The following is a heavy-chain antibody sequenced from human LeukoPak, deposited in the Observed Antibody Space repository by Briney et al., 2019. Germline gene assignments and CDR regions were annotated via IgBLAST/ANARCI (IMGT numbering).Heavy chain of an antibody. CDR3: ASSTNWGKFNY. V-gene: IGHV4-59*01. Sequence: SETLSLTCTVSGGSISSYYWSWIRQPPGKGLEWIGYIYYSGSTNYNPSLKSRVTISVDTSKNQFSLKLSSVTAADTAVYYCASSTNWGKFNYWGQGTLVTVSS. J-gene: IGHJ4*02. CDR2: IYYSGST. CDR1: GGSISSYY. D-gene: IGHD7-27*01.